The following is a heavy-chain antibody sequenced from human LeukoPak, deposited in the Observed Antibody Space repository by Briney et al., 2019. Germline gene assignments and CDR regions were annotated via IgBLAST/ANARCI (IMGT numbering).Heavy chain of an antibody. Sequence: PGGSLRLSCAASGFTFSSYAMHWVRQAPGKGLEWVAVISYDGSNKYYADSVKGRFTISRDNSKNTLYLQMNSLRAEDTAVYYCAREHYYDRSGAGPFDIWSQGTMVTVSS. CDR2: ISYDGSNK. CDR1: GFTFSSYA. CDR3: AREHYYDRSGAGPFDI. V-gene: IGHV3-30*04. D-gene: IGHD3-22*01. J-gene: IGHJ3*02.